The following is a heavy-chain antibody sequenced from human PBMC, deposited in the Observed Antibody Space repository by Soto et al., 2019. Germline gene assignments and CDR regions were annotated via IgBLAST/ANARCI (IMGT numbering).Heavy chain of an antibody. CDR3: AKALGELSPESYDY. Sequence: QVQLVESGGGVVQPGRSLRLSCAASGFSFSSFGMHWVRQAPGKGQEWVAFNSYDGSNKYYADSVKGRFTISRDSSEKTLYLQMNSLRPEDTAVYYCAKALGELSPESYDYWGQGTLVTVSS. J-gene: IGHJ4*02. CDR1: GFSFSSFG. V-gene: IGHV3-30*18. CDR2: NSYDGSNK. D-gene: IGHD3-16*02.